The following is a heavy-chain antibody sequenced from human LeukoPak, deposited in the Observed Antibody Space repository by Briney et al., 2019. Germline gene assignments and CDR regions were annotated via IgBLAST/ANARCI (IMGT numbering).Heavy chain of an antibody. CDR2: IRYDGNDK. Sequence: GGSLRLSCAASGFTFSYYGMHWVRQAPGKGLEWVAFIRYDGNDKFYADSVKGRFTISRDTSWNTLYLQMNSLRTDDTAVYYCAKDLMRDRWFGESWGQGTLVTVSS. CDR3: AKDLMRDRWFGES. CDR1: GFTFSYYG. V-gene: IGHV3-30*02. J-gene: IGHJ5*02. D-gene: IGHD3-10*01.